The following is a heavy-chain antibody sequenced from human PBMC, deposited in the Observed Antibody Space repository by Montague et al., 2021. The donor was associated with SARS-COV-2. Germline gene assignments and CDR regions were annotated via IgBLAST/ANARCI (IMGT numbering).Heavy chain of an antibody. CDR3: AKDVYYGSGNYWQAFDY. Sequence: SQRLSCAASGFPFGDYAMHWVRQTPGKGLEWVSGISYNSENTGYADSVKGRFTISRDNAKNSLYPQMNSLRTDDTALYYCAKDVYYGSGNYWQAFDYWGQGTLVTVSS. J-gene: IGHJ4*02. CDR1: GFPFGDYA. CDR2: ISYNSENT. V-gene: IGHV3-9*01. D-gene: IGHD3-10*01.